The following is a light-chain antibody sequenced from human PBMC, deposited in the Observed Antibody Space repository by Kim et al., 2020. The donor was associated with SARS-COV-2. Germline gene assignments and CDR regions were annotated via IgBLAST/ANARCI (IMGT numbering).Light chain of an antibody. Sequence: EIVMTQSPDTLSVSPGETATLSCRASQSVGSNLAWYHHKLGQPPRLVIYGISTRVTGFPARFSGSGSGTEFTLTISTLMSEHSAIYSFTNYNPRPITFLEGTRRGI. CDR3: TNYNPRPIT. CDR1: QSVGSN. V-gene: IGKV3-15*01. J-gene: IGKJ5*01. CDR2: GIS.